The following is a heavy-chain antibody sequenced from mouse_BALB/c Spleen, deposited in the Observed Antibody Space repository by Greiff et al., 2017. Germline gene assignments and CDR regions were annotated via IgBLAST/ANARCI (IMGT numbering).Heavy chain of an antibody. CDR2: ILPGSGST. CDR3: ARWNWDYAMDY. V-gene: IGHV1-9*01. D-gene: IGHD4-1*01. J-gene: IGHJ4*01. CDR1: GYTFSSYW. Sequence: QVHVKQSGAELMKPGASVKISCKATGYTFSSYWIEWVKQRPGHGLEWIGEILPGSGSTNYNEKFKGKATFTADTSSNTAYMQLSSLTSEDSAVYYCARWNWDYAMDYWGQGTSVTVSS.